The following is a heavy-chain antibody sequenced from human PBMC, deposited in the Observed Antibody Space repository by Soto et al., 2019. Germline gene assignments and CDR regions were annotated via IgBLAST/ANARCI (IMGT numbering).Heavy chain of an antibody. J-gene: IGHJ5*02. D-gene: IGHD2-2*01. V-gene: IGHV1-18*01. CDR1: GYTFTSYG. Sequence: ASVKVSCKASGYTFTSYGISWVRQAPGQGLEWMGWISAYNGNTNYAQKLQGRVTMTTDTSTSTAYMELRSLRSDDTAVYYCVGCSSTSCQTENNWFDPWGQGTLVTVSS. CDR3: VGCSSTSCQTENNWFDP. CDR2: ISAYNGNT.